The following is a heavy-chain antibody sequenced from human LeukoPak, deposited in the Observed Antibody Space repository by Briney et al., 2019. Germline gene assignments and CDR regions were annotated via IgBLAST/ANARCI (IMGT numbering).Heavy chain of an antibody. V-gene: IGHV4-61*01. CDR3: ARDGPIVVVPAAIPGYYYYGMDV. CDR1: GGSVSSGSYY. CDR2: IYYSGST. D-gene: IGHD2-2*01. Sequence: SETLSLTCTVSGGSVSSGSYYWSWIRQPPGKGLEWRGYIYYSGSTNYNPPLKTRVPISVDTSKHQFSLKLSSVTAADTAVYYCARDGPIVVVPAAIPGYYYYGMDVWGKGTTVTVSS. J-gene: IGHJ6*04.